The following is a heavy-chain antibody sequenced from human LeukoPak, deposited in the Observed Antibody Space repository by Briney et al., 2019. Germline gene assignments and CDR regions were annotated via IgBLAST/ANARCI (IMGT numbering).Heavy chain of an antibody. CDR1: GGSISSSSYF. J-gene: IGHJ4*02. Sequence: SETLSLTCTVSGGSISSSSYFWGWVRQPPGKGLEWIGIIYYSGSAYYNPSLKSRVTISVDTSNNQFSLNLTSVTAADTAFYYCARHPTSSYYFDYWGQGTLVTVSS. CDR3: ARHPTSSYYFDY. CDR2: IYYSGSA. V-gene: IGHV4-39*01.